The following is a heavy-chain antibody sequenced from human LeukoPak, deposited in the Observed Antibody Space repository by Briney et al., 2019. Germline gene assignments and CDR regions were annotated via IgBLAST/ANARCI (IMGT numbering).Heavy chain of an antibody. CDR1: LGSLHQHW. Sequence: AAVTVSPAPSLGSLHQHWKCLRRLAPGQGLEWIGWIIHFSGSTNFAQKFQGRGFINVDAPTGTAFTALGRVRYDDTAVYFCAKARGHSYGYDDIWGQGTLVTVSS. J-gene: IGHJ4*02. CDR3: AKARGHSYGYDDI. D-gene: IGHD5-18*01. CDR2: IIHFSGST. V-gene: IGHV1-69*01.